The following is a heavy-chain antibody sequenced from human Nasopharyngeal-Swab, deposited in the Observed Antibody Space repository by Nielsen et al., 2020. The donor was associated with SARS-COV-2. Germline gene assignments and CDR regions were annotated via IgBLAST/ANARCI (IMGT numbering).Heavy chain of an antibody. J-gene: IGHJ4*02. CDR2: FDPEDGET. CDR3: TTVAGSYGRFDY. V-gene: IGHV1-24*01. Sequence: ASVKGSCKVSGYTLTELSMHWGRQAPGKGLEWVGGFDPEDGETIYAQKFQGRVTMTEDTSTDTAYMELSSLTSEDTAVYYCTTVAGSYGRFDYWGQGTLVTVSS. CDR1: GYTLTELS. D-gene: IGHD1-26*01.